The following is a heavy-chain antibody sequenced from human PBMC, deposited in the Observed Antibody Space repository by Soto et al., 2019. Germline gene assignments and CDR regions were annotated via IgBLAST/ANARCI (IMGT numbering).Heavy chain of an antibody. V-gene: IGHV1-2*04. D-gene: IGHD3-22*01. J-gene: IGHJ6*02. CDR1: GYTFTGYY. Sequence: ASVKVSCKASGYTFTGYYMHWVRQAPGQGLEWMGWINPNSGGTNYAQKFQGWVTMTRDTSISTAYMALSRLRSDDTAVYYCARAHSSGYFPSRYGMDVWGQGTTVTVSS. CDR3: ARAHSSGYFPSRYGMDV. CDR2: INPNSGGT.